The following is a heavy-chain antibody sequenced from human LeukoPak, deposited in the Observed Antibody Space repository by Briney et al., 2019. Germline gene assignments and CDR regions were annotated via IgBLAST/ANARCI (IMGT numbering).Heavy chain of an antibody. CDR1: GYTFTGYY. J-gene: IGHJ4*02. CDR3: AALGNYSTRFDY. D-gene: IGHD4-11*01. Sequence: ASVKVSCKASGYTFTGYYMHWVRQAPGQGLEWMGRINPNSGGTNYAQKFQGRVTMTRDTSISTAYMELSRLRSDDTAVYYCAALGNYSTRFDYWGQGTLVTVSS. V-gene: IGHV1-2*06. CDR2: INPNSGGT.